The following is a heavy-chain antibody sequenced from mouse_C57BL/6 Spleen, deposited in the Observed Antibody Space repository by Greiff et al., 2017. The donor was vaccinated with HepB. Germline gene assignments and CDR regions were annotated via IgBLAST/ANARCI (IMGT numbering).Heavy chain of an antibody. CDR1: GFTFSSYG. D-gene: IGHD3-2*02. J-gene: IGHJ3*01. CDR2: ISSGGSYT. CDR3: ARHQTAQAPFAY. Sequence: EVKVVESGGDLVKPGGSLKLSCAASGFTFSSYGMSWVRQTPDKRLEWVATISSGGSYTYYPDRVKGRFTISRDNAKNTLYLQMSSLKSEDTAMYYCARHQTAQAPFAYWGQGTLVTVSA. V-gene: IGHV5-6*01.